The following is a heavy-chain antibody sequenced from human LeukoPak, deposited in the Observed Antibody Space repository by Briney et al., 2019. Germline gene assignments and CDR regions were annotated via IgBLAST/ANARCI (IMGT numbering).Heavy chain of an antibody. CDR3: ARAVIVGAIKAFDI. J-gene: IGHJ3*02. Sequence: PSQTLSLTCAVSGGSISSGGYSWSWIRQPPGKGLEWIGYIYHSGSTYYNPSLKSRVTISVDRSKNQFSLKLSSVTAADTAVYYCARAVIVGAIKAFDIWGQGTMVTVSS. D-gene: IGHD1-26*01. CDR2: IYHSGST. V-gene: IGHV4-30-2*01. CDR1: GGSISSGGYS.